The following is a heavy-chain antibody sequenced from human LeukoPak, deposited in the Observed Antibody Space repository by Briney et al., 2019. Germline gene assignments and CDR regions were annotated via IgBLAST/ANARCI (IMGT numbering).Heavy chain of an antibody. J-gene: IGHJ4*02. CDR2: IKTITDGGTA. CDR1: GLSLGNTR. CDR3: ATNRFYKFDY. Sequence: GGSLRLSCVASGLSLGNTRMSWVRQAPGKGLEWVGRIKTITDGGTADYGSPVKGRFTISRDDSKNTLFLQMNTLKTEDTAVYYCATNRFYKFDYWGQGSLVTVSS. D-gene: IGHD1-1*01. V-gene: IGHV3-15*01.